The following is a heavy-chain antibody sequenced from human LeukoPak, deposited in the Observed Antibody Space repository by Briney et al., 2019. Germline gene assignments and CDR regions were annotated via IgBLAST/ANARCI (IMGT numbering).Heavy chain of an antibody. Sequence: GASVKVSCKASGYTFTSYYMHWVRQAPGQGLEWMGIINPSGGSTSYAQKFQGRVTMTRDTSTSTVYMELSSLRSEDTAVYYCARDRYCSSTSCYGGYDYWGQGTLVTVSS. CDR1: GYTFTSYY. J-gene: IGHJ4*02. CDR2: INPSGGST. D-gene: IGHD2-2*01. V-gene: IGHV1-46*01. CDR3: ARDRYCSSTSCYGGYDY.